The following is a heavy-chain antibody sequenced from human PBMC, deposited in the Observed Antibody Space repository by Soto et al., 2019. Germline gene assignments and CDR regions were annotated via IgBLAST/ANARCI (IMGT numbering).Heavy chain of an antibody. Sequence: QVQLVQSGAEVKKPGASVKVSCKASGYTFTSYAMHWVRQAPGQRLERMGCINAGNGNTQYSQKFQGRVTITRDTSASTAYMELSSLRSEDTAVYYCARDLTIFGVVIIGYWGQGTLVTVSS. CDR1: GYTFTSYA. J-gene: IGHJ4*02. CDR3: ARDLTIFGVVIIGY. CDR2: INAGNGNT. V-gene: IGHV1-3*01. D-gene: IGHD3-3*01.